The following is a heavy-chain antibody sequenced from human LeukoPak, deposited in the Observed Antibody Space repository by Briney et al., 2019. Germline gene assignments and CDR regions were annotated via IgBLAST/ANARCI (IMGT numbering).Heavy chain of an antibody. CDR3: ARAGQWPNFYFFDY. CDR2: IYSGGST. CDR1: GFTVSSNY. D-gene: IGHD6-19*01. V-gene: IGHV3-53*01. Sequence: QPGGSLRLSCAASGFTVSSNYMSWVRQAPGKGREWVSAIYSGGSTSYADSVKGRLPISRDNSKNTLYLQMNSLRADDTAVYYCARAGQWPNFYFFDYWGQGTLLTVSS. J-gene: IGHJ4*02.